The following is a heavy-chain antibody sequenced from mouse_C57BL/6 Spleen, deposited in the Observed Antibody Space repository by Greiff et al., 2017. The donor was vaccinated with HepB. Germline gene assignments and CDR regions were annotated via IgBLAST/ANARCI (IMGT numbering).Heavy chain of an antibody. D-gene: IGHD2-5*01. CDR1: GYTFTDHT. CDR2: IYPRDGST. V-gene: IGHV1-78*01. J-gene: IGHJ4*01. CDR3: SRWSKWDAMDY. Sequence: VQLQQSDTELVKPGASVKISCKVSGYTFTDHTIHWLKQRPEQGLEWLGYIYPRDGSTKYNETFKGKATLTADKSSSTAYMQLNSLTSEDSTVYFCSRWSKWDAMDYWGQGTSVTVSS.